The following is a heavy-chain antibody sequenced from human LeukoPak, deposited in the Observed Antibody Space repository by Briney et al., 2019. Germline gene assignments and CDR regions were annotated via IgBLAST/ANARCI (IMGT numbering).Heavy chain of an antibody. J-gene: IGHJ6*02. CDR1: GGSISSSSYY. Sequence: SETLSLTCTVSGGSISSSSYYWSWIRQPPGKGLEWIGYIYYSGSTNYNPSLKSRVTISVDTSKNQFSLKLSSVTAADTAVYYCARTHYDILTGNPEGMDVWGQGTTVTVSS. CDR2: IYYSGST. V-gene: IGHV4-61*05. D-gene: IGHD3-9*01. CDR3: ARTHYDILTGNPEGMDV.